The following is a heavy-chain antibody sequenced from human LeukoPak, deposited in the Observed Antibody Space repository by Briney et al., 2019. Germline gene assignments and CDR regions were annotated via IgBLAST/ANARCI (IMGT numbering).Heavy chain of an antibody. Sequence: GGSLRLSCAASGFTFSTYAMSWVRQAPGKGLEWVSTITGSGDRTYYADSVKGRFTISRDNSKNTLYLQMNSLRAEDTAIYYCAKGPRSSSWYHFDNWGQGTLVTVSS. CDR2: ITGSGDRT. CDR1: GFTFSTYA. D-gene: IGHD6-13*01. CDR3: AKGPRSSSWYHFDN. V-gene: IGHV3-23*01. J-gene: IGHJ4*02.